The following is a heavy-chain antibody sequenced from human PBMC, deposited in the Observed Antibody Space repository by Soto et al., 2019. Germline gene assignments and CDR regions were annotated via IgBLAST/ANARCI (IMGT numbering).Heavy chain of an antibody. V-gene: IGHV3-23*01. Sequence: LRLSCAASGFAFSSHPMSWVRQAPERGLEWVSGISDGGDLTYNADSVKGRFTISRDNSKNILFLQMNSLRAEDTALYYCARRAFGSSRSFDLWGQGTMVTV. CDR1: GFAFSSHP. CDR2: ISDGGDLT. CDR3: ARRAFGSSRSFDL. J-gene: IGHJ3*01. D-gene: IGHD6-6*01.